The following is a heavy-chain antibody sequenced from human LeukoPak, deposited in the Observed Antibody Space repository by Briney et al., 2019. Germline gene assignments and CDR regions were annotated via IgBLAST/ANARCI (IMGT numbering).Heavy chain of an antibody. Sequence: SETLSLTCTVSGGSISSYYWSWIRQPPGKGLEWLGYIYYSGSTNYNPPLKSRVTIPVDTSKNQFSLKLSSVTAADTAVYYCASRGTDILTGPFDYWGQGTLVTVSS. V-gene: IGHV4-59*01. J-gene: IGHJ4*02. CDR2: IYYSGST. CDR1: GGSISSYY. CDR3: ASRGTDILTGPFDY. D-gene: IGHD3-9*01.